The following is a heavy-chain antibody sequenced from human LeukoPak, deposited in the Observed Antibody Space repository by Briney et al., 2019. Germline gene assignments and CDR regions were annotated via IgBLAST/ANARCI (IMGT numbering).Heavy chain of an antibody. Sequence: GGSLRLSCAASGFTFSKSWMSWVRQAPGKGLEWVANMNEDGSERDYVDSVKGRFTISRDNARKSLYLQMSSLRAEDTAVYYCARDNGLRYFDYWGQGTLVTVSS. CDR3: ARDNGLRYFDY. J-gene: IGHJ4*02. D-gene: IGHD3-9*01. CDR1: GFTFSKSW. V-gene: IGHV3-7*01. CDR2: MNEDGSER.